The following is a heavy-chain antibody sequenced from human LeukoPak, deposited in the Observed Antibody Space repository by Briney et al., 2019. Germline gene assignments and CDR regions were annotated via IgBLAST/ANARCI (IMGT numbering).Heavy chain of an antibody. D-gene: IGHD1-7*01. CDR3: ARDGGLQLPLGWFDP. Sequence: SETLSLTCAVSGASISSSNYYWGWVRQSPGKGLEWIGSIYHSGSTYYNPSLKSRVTISIDTSKNQFSLKLSSVTAADTAVYYCARDGGLQLPLGWFDPWGQGTLVTVSS. CDR2: IYHSGST. V-gene: IGHV4-39*07. CDR1: GASISSSNYY. J-gene: IGHJ5*02.